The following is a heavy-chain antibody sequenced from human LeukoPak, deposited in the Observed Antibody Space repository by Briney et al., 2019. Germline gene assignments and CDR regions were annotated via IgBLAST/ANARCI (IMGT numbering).Heavy chain of an antibody. D-gene: IGHD2-15*01. J-gene: IGHJ6*02. CDR1: GGSFSGYY. CDR3: ARGKSRPLRLRYYGMDV. CDR2: INHSGST. Sequence: SETLSLTCAVYGGSFSGYYWSWIRQAPGKGLEWIGEINHSGSTNYNPSLKSRVTISVDTSKNQFSLKLSSVTAADTAVYYCARGKSRPLRLRYYGMDVWGQGTTVTVSS. V-gene: IGHV4-34*01.